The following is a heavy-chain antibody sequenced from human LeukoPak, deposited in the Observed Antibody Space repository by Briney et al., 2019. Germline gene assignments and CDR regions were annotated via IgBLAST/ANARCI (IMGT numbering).Heavy chain of an antibody. CDR3: ARSRSGYSYEHGAFEI. CDR2: INHSGST. CDR1: GGSFSGYY. Sequence: SETLSLTCAVYGGSFSGYYWSWIRQPPGKGLEWIGEINHSGSTNYNPSLKSRVTISVDTSKNQFSLKLSSVTAADTAVYYCARSRSGYSYEHGAFEIWGQGTMVTVSS. D-gene: IGHD5-18*01. V-gene: IGHV4-34*01. J-gene: IGHJ3*02.